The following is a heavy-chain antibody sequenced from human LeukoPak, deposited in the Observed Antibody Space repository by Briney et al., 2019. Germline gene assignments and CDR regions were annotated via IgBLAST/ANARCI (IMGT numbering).Heavy chain of an antibody. CDR1: GVTVSNNY. V-gene: IGHV3-66*01. CDR3: ARDPPAVAANTYG. Sequence: GGSLRLPCAASGVTVSNNYMNWVRRAPGKGLEWVSLIYSGGSTYYADSVKGRFTISRDNSKNTLYLQMNSLRAEDTAVYYCARDPPAVAANTYGWGQGTLVTVSS. J-gene: IGHJ4*02. CDR2: IYSGGST. D-gene: IGHD6-6*01.